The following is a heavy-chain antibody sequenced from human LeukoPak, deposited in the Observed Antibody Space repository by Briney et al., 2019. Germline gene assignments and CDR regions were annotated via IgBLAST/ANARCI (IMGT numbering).Heavy chain of an antibody. D-gene: IGHD5-18*01. CDR3: ARIGHSTTGGGSYGYFDY. CDR1: GYSFTSYW. J-gene: IGHJ4*02. CDR2: IYPGDSDT. V-gene: IGHV5-51*01. Sequence: GESLKISCKGSGYSFTSYWIGCVRQMPGKGLEWMGIIYPGDSDTRYSSSFQGQVTISADKSISTAYLQWSSLKASDTAMYYCARIGHSTTGGGSYGYFDYWGQGTLVTVSS.